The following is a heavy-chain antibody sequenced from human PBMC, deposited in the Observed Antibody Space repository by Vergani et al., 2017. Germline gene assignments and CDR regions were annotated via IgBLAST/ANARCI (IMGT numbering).Heavy chain of an antibody. Sequence: QVQLQESGPGLVKPSQTLSLTCAVSGGSISSGGYSWSWIRQPPGKGLEWIGYIYHSGSTYYNPSLKSRVTISVDRSKNQFSLKLSSVTAADTAVYYCARFQYDSSGYSWVDYWGQGTLVTVSS. CDR3: ARFQYDSSGYSWVDY. CDR1: GGSISSGGYS. J-gene: IGHJ4*02. CDR2: IYHSGST. D-gene: IGHD3-22*01. V-gene: IGHV4-30-2*01.